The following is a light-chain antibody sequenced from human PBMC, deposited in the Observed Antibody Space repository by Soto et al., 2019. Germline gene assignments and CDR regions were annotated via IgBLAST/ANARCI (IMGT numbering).Light chain of an antibody. CDR1: SSDVGGYNY. Sequence: QSALTQPPSASGSPGQSVTISCTGTSSDVGGYNYVSWYQQHPGKAPKLMISEVSKRPSGVPDRFSGSKSGNTASLTVSELQAEYEADYYCSSYAGSNNLGVFGTGTKLTVL. CDR3: SSYAGSNNLGV. CDR2: EVS. J-gene: IGLJ1*01. V-gene: IGLV2-8*01.